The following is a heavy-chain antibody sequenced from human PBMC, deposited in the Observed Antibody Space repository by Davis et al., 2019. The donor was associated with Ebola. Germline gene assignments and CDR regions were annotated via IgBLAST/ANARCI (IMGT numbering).Heavy chain of an antibody. V-gene: IGHV3-20*01. Sequence: PGGSLRLSCEASGFTFSNYWMHWVRQAPGKGLEWVSGITWSGGATGYADSVKGRFTISRDNAKNSLYLRLNSLRAEDTALYHCARVNAVTGYSRFDSWGQGTLVTVSS. CDR1: GFTFSNYW. J-gene: IGHJ5*01. CDR3: ARVNAVTGYSRFDS. CDR2: ITWSGGAT. D-gene: IGHD3-9*01.